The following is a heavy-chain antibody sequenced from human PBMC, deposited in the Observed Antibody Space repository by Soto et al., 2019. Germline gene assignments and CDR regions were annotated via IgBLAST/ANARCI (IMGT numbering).Heavy chain of an antibody. CDR3: ARAMVRGVIRYYYYGMDV. V-gene: IGHV4-30-4*01. D-gene: IGHD3-10*01. CDR2: IYYSRST. J-gene: IGHJ6*02. CDR1: GGSFSSGDYY. Sequence: PSETLSLTCTVSGGSFSSGDYYWGWIRQPPGKGLEWIGYIYYSRSTYYNPSLKSRVTISVDTSKNQFSLKLSSVTAADTAVYYCARAMVRGVIRYYYYGMDVWGQGTTVTVSS.